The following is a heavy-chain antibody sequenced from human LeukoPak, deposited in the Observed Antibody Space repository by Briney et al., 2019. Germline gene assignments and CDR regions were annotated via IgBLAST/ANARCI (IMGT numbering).Heavy chain of an antibody. V-gene: IGHV1-2*02. CDR3: ARERDRVDAFDI. CDR1: GYTFTGYY. Sequence: ASVKVSCKASGYTFTGYYMHWVRQAPGQGLEWMGWINPNSGGTNYAQKFQGRVTMTRDTAISTAYMELSRLRSDDTAVYYCARERDRVDAFDIWGQGTMVTVSS. D-gene: IGHD6-6*01. CDR2: INPNSGGT. J-gene: IGHJ3*02.